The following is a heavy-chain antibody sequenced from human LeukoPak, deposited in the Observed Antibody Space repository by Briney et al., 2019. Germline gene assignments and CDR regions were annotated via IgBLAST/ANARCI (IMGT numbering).Heavy chain of an antibody. CDR3: ARNRAYCSGGSCYYNWFDP. V-gene: IGHV1-3*01. D-gene: IGHD2-15*01. CDR1: GYTFTSYA. Sequence: ASVKVSCKASGYTFTSYAMHWVRQAPGQRLEWMGWINAGNGNTKYSQEFQGRVTITRDTSASTAYMELSSLRSEDTAVYYCARNRAYCSGGSCYYNWFDPWGQGTLVTVSS. CDR2: INAGNGNT. J-gene: IGHJ5*02.